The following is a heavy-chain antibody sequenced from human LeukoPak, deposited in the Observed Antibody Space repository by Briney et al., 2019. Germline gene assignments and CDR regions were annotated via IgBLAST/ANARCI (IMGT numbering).Heavy chain of an antibody. CDR3: ARVESYCSSTSCSPFDY. CDR1: EGTFSSYA. V-gene: IGHV1-69*13. CDR2: IIPIFGTA. D-gene: IGHD2-2*01. J-gene: IGHJ4*02. Sequence: SVKVSCKASEGTFSSYAISWVRQAPGQGLEWMGGIIPIFGTANYAQKFQGRVPITADESTSTAYMELSSLRSEDTAVYYCARVESYCSSTSCSPFDYWGQGTLVTVSS.